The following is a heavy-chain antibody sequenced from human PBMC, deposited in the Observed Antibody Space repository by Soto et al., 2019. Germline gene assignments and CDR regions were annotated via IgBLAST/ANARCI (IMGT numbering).Heavy chain of an antibody. V-gene: IGHV3-53*04. Sequence: PGGSLSLSCAASGLTVSRNYMRWVRKAPGKGLEWVSVIYSGGSTYYADSEKGRFTISRHHSKNTMYLQMNSLRAEDTGVYYCASDRIDSGYDDGFDIWGQGTMVTVSS. J-gene: IGHJ3*02. CDR1: GLTVSRNY. D-gene: IGHD5-12*01. CDR3: ASDRIDSGYDDGFDI. CDR2: IYSGGST.